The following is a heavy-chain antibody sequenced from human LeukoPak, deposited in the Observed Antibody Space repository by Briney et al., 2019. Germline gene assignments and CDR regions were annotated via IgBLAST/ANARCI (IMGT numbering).Heavy chain of an antibody. J-gene: IGHJ4*02. V-gene: IGHV3-66*01. CDR1: GFTVSSNY. CDR2: IYSGGST. D-gene: IGHD3-10*01. CDR3: ARDLSYGSGSYYNG. Sequence: GGSLRLSCAASGFTVSSNYMSWVRQAPGKGLEWVSVIYSGGSTYYADSVKGRITISRDNSKNTLYLQMNSLRAEDTAVYYCARDLSYGSGSYYNGWGQGTLVTVSS.